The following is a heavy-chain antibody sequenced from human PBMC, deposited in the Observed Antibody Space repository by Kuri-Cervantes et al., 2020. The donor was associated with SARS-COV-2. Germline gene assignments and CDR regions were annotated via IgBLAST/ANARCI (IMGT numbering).Heavy chain of an antibody. CDR1: GYTFTTYG. CDR2: ISASNGNT. CDR3: ARESWEVAVAEMRIDY. V-gene: IGHV1-18*01. D-gene: IGHD6-19*01. Sequence: ASVKVSCKASGYTFTTYGISWVRQAPGQGLEWMGWISASNGNTNYAQSLQGRVTITTYSSTSTAYLELRNLRSDDTAVYYCARESWEVAVAEMRIDYWGQGTLVTVSS. J-gene: IGHJ4*02.